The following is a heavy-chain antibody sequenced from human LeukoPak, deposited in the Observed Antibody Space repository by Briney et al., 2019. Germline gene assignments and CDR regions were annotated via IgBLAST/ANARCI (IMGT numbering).Heavy chain of an antibody. CDR2: IYYSGST. V-gene: IGHV4-59*01. D-gene: IGHD1-7*01. CDR1: GGSISSYY. Sequence: SETLSLTCTVSGGSISSYYWSWIRQPPGKGLEWIGYIYYSGSTNYNPSLKSRVTISVDTSKNQFSLKLSSVTAADTAVYYCARIVGLELLLMDVWGKGTTVTVSS. CDR3: ARIVGLELLLMDV. J-gene: IGHJ6*04.